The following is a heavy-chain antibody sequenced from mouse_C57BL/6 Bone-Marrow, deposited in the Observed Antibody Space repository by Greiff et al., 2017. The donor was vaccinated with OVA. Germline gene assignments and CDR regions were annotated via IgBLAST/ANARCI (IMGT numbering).Heavy chain of an antibody. D-gene: IGHD1-1*01. V-gene: IGHV1-55*01. Sequence: QVQLQQPGAELVKPGASVKMSCKASGYTFTSYWITWVKQRPGQGLEWIGDIYPGSGSTNYNEKFKSKATLTVDTSSSTAYMQLSSLTSEDSAVYYCARRGYNKVVAYYFDDWGQGTTLTVSS. CDR2: IYPGSGST. J-gene: IGHJ2*01. CDR3: ARRGYNKVVAYYFDD. CDR1: GYTFTSYW.